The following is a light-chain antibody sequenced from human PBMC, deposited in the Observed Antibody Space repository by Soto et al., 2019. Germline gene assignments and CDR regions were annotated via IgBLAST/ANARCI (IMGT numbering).Light chain of an antibody. CDR1: SSDVGGYNY. V-gene: IGLV2-11*01. CDR3: CSYAGSYSYV. Sequence: QSALTQPRSVSGSPGQSVTISCAGTSSDVGGYNYVSWYQQHPGKAPKLMIYDVTKRPSGVPNRFSGSKSGNRASLPISGLQAEDEADYYCCSYAGSYSYVFGVGTQLTVL. CDR2: DVT. J-gene: IGLJ7*01.